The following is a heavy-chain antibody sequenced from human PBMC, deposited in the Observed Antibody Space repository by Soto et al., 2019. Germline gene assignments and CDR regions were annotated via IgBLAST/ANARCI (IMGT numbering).Heavy chain of an antibody. CDR1: GFTFSSYA. Sequence: RLSCAASGFTFSSYAMSWVRQAPGKGLEWVSAISGSGGSTYYADSVKGRFTISRDNSKNTLYLQMNSLRAEDTAVYYCAKDPIQLGDAFDIWGQGTMVTVSS. CDR2: ISGSGGST. J-gene: IGHJ3*02. CDR3: AKDPIQLGDAFDI. V-gene: IGHV3-23*01. D-gene: IGHD5-18*01.